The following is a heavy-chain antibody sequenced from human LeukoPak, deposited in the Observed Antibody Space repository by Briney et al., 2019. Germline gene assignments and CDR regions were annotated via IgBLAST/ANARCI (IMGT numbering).Heavy chain of an antibody. CDR2: MNPESGNT. V-gene: IGHV1-8*03. CDR3: ARGRGATGSEGDNWFDP. J-gene: IGHJ5*02. Sequence: ASVKVSCKTSVYTFARYDISWVRQVTGQGLEWMGWMNPESGNTGYAQNFQGRVTITRNISISTVYMELSSLRSEDTAVYYCARGRGATGSEGDNWFDPWGQGTLVIVSS. CDR1: VYTFARYD. D-gene: IGHD1-14*01.